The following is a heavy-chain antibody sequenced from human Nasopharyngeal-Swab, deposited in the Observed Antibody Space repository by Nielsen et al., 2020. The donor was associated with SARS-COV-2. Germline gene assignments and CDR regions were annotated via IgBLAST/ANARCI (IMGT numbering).Heavy chain of an antibody. Sequence: SLKISCAASGFTFISYAMSWVRQAPGKGLEWVSDISGSGGSTYYADSVKGRFTISRDNSKNTLYLQMNSLRAEDTAVYYCAKDRLDIVVVPAAMWNYYGMDVWGQGTTVTVSS. CDR1: GFTFISYA. J-gene: IGHJ6*02. CDR3: AKDRLDIVVVPAAMWNYYGMDV. V-gene: IGHV3-23*01. CDR2: ISGSGGST. D-gene: IGHD2-2*01.